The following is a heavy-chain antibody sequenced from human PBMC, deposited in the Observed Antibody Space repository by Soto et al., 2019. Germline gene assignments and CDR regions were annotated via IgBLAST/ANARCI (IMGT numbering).Heavy chain of an antibody. CDR1: GFTFSDYY. CDR2: ITSSSSYR. J-gene: IGHJ6*02. V-gene: IGHV3-11*06. Sequence: PRGSLRLSCAASGFTFSDYYMSCIRQAPWKGLEWTSYITSSSSYRNYADSVKGRFTISRDNAKNSLYLQMNSLRAVDTAVYYCASMKAVLAASRKLFYYYGMVVWGQGT. CDR3: ASMKAVLAASRKLFYYYGMVV. D-gene: IGHD2-15*01.